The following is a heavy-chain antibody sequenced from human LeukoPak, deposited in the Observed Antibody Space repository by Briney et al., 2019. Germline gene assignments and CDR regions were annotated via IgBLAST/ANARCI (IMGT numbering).Heavy chain of an antibody. CDR3: AGGLDSSSSHY. Sequence: ASVKVSCKGSGGTFSSYAISWVRQAPGQGLEWMGGVIPIFGTANYAQKFQGRVTITADESTSTAYMELSSLRSEDTAVYYCAGGLDSSSSHYWGQGTLVTVSS. V-gene: IGHV1-69*13. CDR1: GGTFSSYA. J-gene: IGHJ4*02. D-gene: IGHD6-6*01. CDR2: VIPIFGTA.